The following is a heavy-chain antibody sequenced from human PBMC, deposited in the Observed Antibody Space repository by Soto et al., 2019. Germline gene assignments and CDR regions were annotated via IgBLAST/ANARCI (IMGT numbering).Heavy chain of an antibody. CDR3: ARDRGTIVVVPAAPPNWFDP. CDR2: IKQDGSAK. Sequence: GGSLRLSCAASGFTFSSYWVSWVRQAQGKGLEWVANIKQDGSAKYNVDSVKGRFTISRDNAKNSRYLQMNSLRAEDTAVYYCARDRGTIVVVPAAPPNWFDPWGQRTLV. CDR1: GFTFSSYW. V-gene: IGHV3-7*03. D-gene: IGHD2-2*01. J-gene: IGHJ5*02.